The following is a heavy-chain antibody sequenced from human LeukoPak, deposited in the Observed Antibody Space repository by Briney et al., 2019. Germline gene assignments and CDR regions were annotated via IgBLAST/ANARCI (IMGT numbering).Heavy chain of an antibody. Sequence: SETLSLICTVSGGSISSYFWSWIRQPPGKGLEWIGYIYYSGSTNYNPSLKSRVTISVDTSKNQFSLKLSSVTAADTAVYYCASTGDLLPNDAFDIWGQGTMVTVSS. CDR1: GGSISSYF. CDR3: ASTGDLLPNDAFDI. J-gene: IGHJ3*02. V-gene: IGHV4-59*01. CDR2: IYYSGST. D-gene: IGHD3-10*01.